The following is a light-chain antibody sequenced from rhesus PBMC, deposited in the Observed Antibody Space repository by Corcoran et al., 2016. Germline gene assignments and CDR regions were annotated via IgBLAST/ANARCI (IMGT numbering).Light chain of an antibody. CDR1: ENVNNY. Sequence: DIQMTQSPSSLSASVGDRVTITCRASENVNNYLNWYQQKPGKAPKLLIYKESTLQSGVPSRFSGSGSGTDSPFTISSLQPEYVATYYCQHGYGTPFGGGTKVEIK. CDR3: QHGYGTP. CDR2: KES. V-gene: IGKV1-74*01. J-gene: IGKJ4*01.